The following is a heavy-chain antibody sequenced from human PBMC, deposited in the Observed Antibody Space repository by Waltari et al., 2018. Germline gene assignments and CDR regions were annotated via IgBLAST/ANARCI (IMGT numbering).Heavy chain of an antibody. CDR3: ARQEIIVEVTGDGFDI. D-gene: IGHD2-21*02. V-gene: IGHV4-34*01. Sequence: QVQLQQWGAGLLKPSETLSLTCAVYGGSFSGYYWSWIRQRPGKGLGWIGEMSHSGTTTYNPSLKSRVTISLDTSKNQFSLKLSSVTAADTAVYYCARQEIIVEVTGDGFDIWGQGTMVTVSS. J-gene: IGHJ3*02. CDR2: MSHSGTT. CDR1: GGSFSGYY.